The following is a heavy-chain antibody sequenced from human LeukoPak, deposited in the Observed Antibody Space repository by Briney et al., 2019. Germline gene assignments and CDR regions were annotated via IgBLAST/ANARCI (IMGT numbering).Heavy chain of an antibody. CDR1: GGSISSSSYY. CDR3: ARQPPYYDFWSGYYYFDY. J-gene: IGHJ4*02. CDR2: IYYSGST. Sequence: SETLSLTCTVSGGSISSSSYYWGWIRQPPGKGLEWIGYIYYSGSTNYNPSLKSRVTISVDTSKNQFSLKLSSVTAADTAVYYCARQPPYYDFWSGYYYFDYWGQGTLVTVSS. V-gene: IGHV4-61*05. D-gene: IGHD3-3*01.